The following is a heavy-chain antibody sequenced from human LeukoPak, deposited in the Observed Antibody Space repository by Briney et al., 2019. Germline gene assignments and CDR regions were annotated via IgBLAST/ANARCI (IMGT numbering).Heavy chain of an antibody. CDR2: ISYDGINK. CDR1: GFTFSSYA. V-gene: IGHV3-30*03. CDR3: ARTYYDILTGYNPYFDY. Sequence: GGSLRLSCAASGFTFSSYAMHWVRQAAGKGLEWVAVISYDGINKYYADSVKGRFTISRDNSKNTLFLQMNSLRVEDTAVYYCARTYYDILTGYNPYFDYWGQGILVTVSS. D-gene: IGHD3-9*01. J-gene: IGHJ4*02.